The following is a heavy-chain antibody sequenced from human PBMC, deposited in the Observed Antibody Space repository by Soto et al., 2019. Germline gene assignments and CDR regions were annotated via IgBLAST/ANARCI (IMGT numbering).Heavy chain of an antibody. V-gene: IGHV4-34*01. CDR2: INHSGST. Sequence: PSETLSLTCAVCGGSFSGYYWSWIRQPPGKGLEWIGEINHSGSTNYNPSLKSRVTISVDTSKNQFSLKLSSVTAADTAVYYCAAGGGLPRYYWGQGTLVTVSS. D-gene: IGHD5-12*01. CDR1: GGSFSGYY. J-gene: IGHJ4*02. CDR3: AAGGGLPRYY.